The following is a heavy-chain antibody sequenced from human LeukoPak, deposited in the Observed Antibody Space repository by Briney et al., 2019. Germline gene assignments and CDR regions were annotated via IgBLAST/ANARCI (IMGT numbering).Heavy chain of an antibody. Sequence: SETLSLTCTVSGGSISSYYWSWIRQSPGKGLEWIGYIHYSGSTNYNPSLKSRVTISVDTSKNQFSLRLNSVTAADTALYYCARGSRGGYNWFDPWGQGTLVTVSS. CDR1: GGSISSYY. D-gene: IGHD3-16*01. V-gene: IGHV4-59*01. J-gene: IGHJ5*02. CDR2: IHYSGST. CDR3: ARGSRGGYNWFDP.